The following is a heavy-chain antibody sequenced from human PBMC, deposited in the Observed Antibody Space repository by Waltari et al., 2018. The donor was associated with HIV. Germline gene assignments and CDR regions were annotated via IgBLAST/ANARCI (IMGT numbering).Heavy chain of an antibody. J-gene: IGHJ6*02. Sequence: QVQLVQSGAEVKKPGASVKVSCKASGYTFTGYYMHWVRQAPGQGLDWMGRINPNSGGTNYAQKFQGRVTMTRDTSISTAYMELSRLRSDDTAVYYCARGDYCSSTSCYINCMDVWGQGTTVTVSS. CDR2: INPNSGGT. CDR1: GYTFTGYY. CDR3: ARGDYCSSTSCYINCMDV. V-gene: IGHV1-2*06. D-gene: IGHD2-2*02.